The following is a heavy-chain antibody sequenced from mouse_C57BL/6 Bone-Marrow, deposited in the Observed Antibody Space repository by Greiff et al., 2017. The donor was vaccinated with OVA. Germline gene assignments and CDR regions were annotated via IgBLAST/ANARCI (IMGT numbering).Heavy chain of an antibody. D-gene: IGHD3-3*01. V-gene: IGHV5-6*01. Sequence: EVQLVESGGDLVKPGGSLKLSCAASGFTFSSYGMSWVRQTPDKRLEWVATISSGGSYTYYPDSVKGRFTISRDNAKNTLYLQMSSLKSEDTAMYYCARQGPGGMDYWGQGTSVTVSS. CDR3: ARQGPGGMDY. J-gene: IGHJ4*01. CDR1: GFTFSSYG. CDR2: ISSGGSYT.